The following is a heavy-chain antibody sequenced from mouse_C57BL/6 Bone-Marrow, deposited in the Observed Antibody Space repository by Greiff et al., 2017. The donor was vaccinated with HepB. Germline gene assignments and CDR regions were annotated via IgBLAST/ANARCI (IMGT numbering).Heavy chain of an antibody. V-gene: IGHV1-26*01. D-gene: IGHD1-1*01. Sequence: EVQLQQSGPELVKPGASVKISCKASGYTFTDYYMNWVKQSHGKSLEWIGDINPNNGGTSYNEKFKGKATLTVDKSSSTAYMELRSLTSEDSAVYYCARESSYYYGSFYYFDYWGQGTTLTVSS. CDR1: GYTFTDYY. CDR3: ARESSYYYGSFYYFDY. J-gene: IGHJ2*01. CDR2: INPNNGGT.